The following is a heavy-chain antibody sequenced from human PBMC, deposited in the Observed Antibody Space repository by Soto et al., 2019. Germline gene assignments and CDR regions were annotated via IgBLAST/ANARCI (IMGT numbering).Heavy chain of an antibody. D-gene: IGHD1-1*01. V-gene: IGHV4-31*03. J-gene: IGHJ4*02. Sequence: PSETLSLTCSVSGGSISTGGHYWTWIRQPPGKGLEWIGSIYHTGSTYYIKSLMSRLTMSVDTSKIQFSLRLSSVTAADTAVYYCARAHGNIRSRNCDYWGQGSLVTVSS. CDR2: IYHTGST. CDR3: ARAHGNIRSRNCDY. CDR1: GGSISTGGHY.